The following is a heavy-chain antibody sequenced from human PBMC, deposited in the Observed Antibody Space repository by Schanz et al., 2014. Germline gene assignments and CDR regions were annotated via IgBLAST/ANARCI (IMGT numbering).Heavy chain of an antibody. J-gene: IGHJ4*02. D-gene: IGHD1-1*01. Sequence: QVQLVESGGGVVQPGRSVRLSCAASGFTFSRYAMHWVRQAPGKGLEWVAVISNDGSDEHYADSVKGRFTISRDNSKNTLYLQMNSLRAEDTAVYYCAKGLDGYGWNAFDSWGQGTLATVSS. V-gene: IGHV3-30*04. CDR3: AKGLDGYGWNAFDS. CDR1: GFTFSRYA. CDR2: ISNDGSDE.